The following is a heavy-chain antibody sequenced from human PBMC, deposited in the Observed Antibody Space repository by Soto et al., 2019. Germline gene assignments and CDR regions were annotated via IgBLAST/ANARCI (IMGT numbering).Heavy chain of an antibody. J-gene: IGHJ4*01. CDR1: GFTFSSYS. D-gene: IGHD3-22*01. CDR3: STDSYTDLTVVRLDN. V-gene: IGHV3-21*03. CDR2: ISSSSSYI. Sequence: SGGSLRLSCAASGFTFSSYSMNWVRQAPGKGLEWVSSISSSSSYIYYADSVKGRFTISRDDSKSIAHTEMNSLKIEDTAVYYCSTDSYTDLTVVRLDNWGHGILVTVSS.